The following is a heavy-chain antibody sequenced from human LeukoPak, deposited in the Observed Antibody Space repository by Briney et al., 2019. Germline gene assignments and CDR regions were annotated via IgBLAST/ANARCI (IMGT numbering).Heavy chain of an antibody. D-gene: IGHD1-26*01. CDR2: IYYSGST. CDR1: GGSISSYY. V-gene: IGHV4-59*01. Sequence: PSETLSLTCTVSGGSISSYYWSWIRQPPGKGLEWIGYIYYSGSTNYNPSLKSRVTISVDTSKNQFSLKLSSATAADTAVYYCARDHEDGSYYEGWFDPWGQGTLVTVSS. J-gene: IGHJ5*02. CDR3: ARDHEDGSYYEGWFDP.